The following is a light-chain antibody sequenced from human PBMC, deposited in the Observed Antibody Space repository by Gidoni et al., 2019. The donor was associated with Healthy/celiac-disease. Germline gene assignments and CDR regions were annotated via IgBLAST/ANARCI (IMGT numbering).Light chain of an antibody. CDR2: AAS. Sequence: DIQMTQSPSSLSASVVDRVTITCRASQSISSYLNWYQQKPGKAPKLLIYAASSLQSGVPSRFSGSGSGTDFTLTISSLQPEDFATYYCQQSYSTPLFGPRTKVDIK. CDR3: QQSYSTPL. CDR1: QSISSY. V-gene: IGKV1-39*01. J-gene: IGKJ3*01.